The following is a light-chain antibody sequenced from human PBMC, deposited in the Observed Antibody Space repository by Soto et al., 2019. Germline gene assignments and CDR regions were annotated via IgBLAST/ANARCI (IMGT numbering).Light chain of an antibody. J-gene: IGKJ1*01. Sequence: DIQMTQSPSTLSASVGDRVTITCRASQTIHSFLAWYQQKPGKAPKLLIYAASSLQSGVPSRFSGSGSETDFTLTISSLQPEDFATYSCQHSTTWTFGQGTKV. CDR2: AAS. CDR3: QHSTTWT. V-gene: IGKV1-39*01. CDR1: QTIHSF.